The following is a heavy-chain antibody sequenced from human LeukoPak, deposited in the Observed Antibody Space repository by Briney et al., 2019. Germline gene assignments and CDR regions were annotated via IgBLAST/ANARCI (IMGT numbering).Heavy chain of an antibody. CDR1: GFTFSSYW. D-gene: IGHD1-26*01. J-gene: IGHJ4*02. CDR3: ASGRLVGAPDY. Sequence: GGSLRLSCAASGFTFSSYWMHWVRQPPGKGLVWVSRITSDGSGIGYADSVKGRFSTSRDNAKNTLYLQMNSLRAEDTAVYYCASGRLVGAPDYWGQGTLVTVSS. CDR2: ITSDGSGI. V-gene: IGHV3-74*01.